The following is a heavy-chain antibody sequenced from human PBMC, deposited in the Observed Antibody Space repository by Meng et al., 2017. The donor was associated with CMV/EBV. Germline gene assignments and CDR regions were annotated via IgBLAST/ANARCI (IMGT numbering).Heavy chain of an antibody. Sequence: YGMSWVRQAPGKGLEWVAGINWNGGSTGYADSVEGRFTISRDNAKNSLYLQMNSLRAEDTALYYCARDNAASYYDFWSGYYTSLDYWGQGTLVTVSS. CDR1: YG. CDR3: ARDNAASYYDFWSGYYTSLDY. V-gene: IGHV3-20*03. J-gene: IGHJ4*02. D-gene: IGHD3-3*01. CDR2: INWNGGST.